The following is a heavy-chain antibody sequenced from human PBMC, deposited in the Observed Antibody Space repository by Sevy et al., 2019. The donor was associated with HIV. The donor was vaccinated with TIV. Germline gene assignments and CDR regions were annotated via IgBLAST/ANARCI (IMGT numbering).Heavy chain of an antibody. J-gene: IGHJ4*02. V-gene: IGHV4-39*01. CDR3: ARHNPTAGVLDY. D-gene: IGHD6-13*01. CDR1: GGSISSSSYY. Sequence: SETLSLTCTVSGGSISSSSYYWGWIRQPPGKGLEWIGSIYYSGSTYYNPSLKSRVTISVDTSKNQFSLKLSSMTAADTAVYYCARHNPTAGVLDYWGQGTLVTVSS. CDR2: IYYSGST.